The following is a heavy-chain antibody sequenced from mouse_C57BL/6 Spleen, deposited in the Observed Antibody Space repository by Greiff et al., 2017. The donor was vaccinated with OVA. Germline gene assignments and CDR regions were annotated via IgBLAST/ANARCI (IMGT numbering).Heavy chain of an antibody. D-gene: IGHD1-1*01. J-gene: IGHJ4*01. CDR1: GYTFTSYW. Sequence: QVQLKQPGAELVRPGTSVKLSCKASGYTFTSYWMHWVKQRPGQGLEWIGVIDPSDSYTNYNQKFKGKATLTVDTSSSTAYMQLSSLTSEDSAVYYCARGDYYGSRGMDYWGQGTSVTVSS. CDR2: IDPSDSYT. V-gene: IGHV1-59*01. CDR3: ARGDYYGSRGMDY.